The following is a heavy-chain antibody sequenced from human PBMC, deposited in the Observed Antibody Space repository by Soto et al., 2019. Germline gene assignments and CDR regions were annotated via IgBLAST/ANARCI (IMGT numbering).Heavy chain of an antibody. V-gene: IGHV1-2*02. J-gene: IGHJ5*02. CDR2: ISPKSGGT. CDR1: GYTFTGYY. D-gene: IGHD6-13*01. Sequence: QVQLVQSGAEVKESGASVKVSCKASGYTFTGYYIHWVRQAPGQGLEWVGEISPKSGGTRYAQKFQGRVTITADESTSTAYMELSSLRSEDTAVYYCARDAGPSSSSWYKGWFDPWGQGTLVTVSS. CDR3: ARDAGPSSSSWYKGWFDP.